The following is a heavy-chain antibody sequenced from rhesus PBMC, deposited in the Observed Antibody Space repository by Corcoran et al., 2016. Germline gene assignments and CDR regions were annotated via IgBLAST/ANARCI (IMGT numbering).Heavy chain of an antibody. CDR2: IYVSSTST. V-gene: IGHV4S10*01. D-gene: IGHD6-25*01. CDR1: GGSISDSYR. CDR3: ARVLAGD. Sequence: QVQLQESGPGVVKPSETLSLTCAVSGGSISDSYRWSWIRQPPGKGLEWIGYIYVSSTSTNYNPSRKSRFTISKDTTKNQFSLKLSSVTAADTAVYYCARVLAGDWGQGVLVTVSS. J-gene: IGHJ4*01.